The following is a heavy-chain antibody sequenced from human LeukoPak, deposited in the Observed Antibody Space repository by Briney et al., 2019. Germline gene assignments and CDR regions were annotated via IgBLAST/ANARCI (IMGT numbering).Heavy chain of an antibody. V-gene: IGHV1-2*04. D-gene: IGHD6-25*01. J-gene: IGHJ4*02. CDR3: AREKRPAAADDY. CDR1: GYTFTGYY. CDR2: INPNSGGT. Sequence: ASVTVSCKASGYTFTGYYMHWVRQAPGQGLEWMGWINPNSGGTNYAQKFQGWVTMTRDTSISTAYMELSRLRSDDTAVYYCAREKRPAAADDYWGQGTLVTVSS.